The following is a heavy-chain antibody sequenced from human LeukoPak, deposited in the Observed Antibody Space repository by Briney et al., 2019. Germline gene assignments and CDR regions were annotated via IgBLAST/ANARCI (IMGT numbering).Heavy chain of an antibody. V-gene: IGHV4-34*01. Sequence: SETLSLTCAVYGGSFSGYYWSWIRQPPGKGLEWIGEINHSGSTNYNPSLKSRVTISVDTSKNQFSLKLSSVIAADTAVYYCGSGYSYGYDYWGQGTLVTVSS. CDR3: GSGYSYGYDY. J-gene: IGHJ4*02. CDR1: GGSFSGYY. D-gene: IGHD5-18*01. CDR2: INHSGST.